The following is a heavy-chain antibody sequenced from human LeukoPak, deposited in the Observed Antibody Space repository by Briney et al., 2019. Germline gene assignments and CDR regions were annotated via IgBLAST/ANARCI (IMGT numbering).Heavy chain of an antibody. V-gene: IGHV4-4*02. D-gene: IGHD3-10*01. CDR1: GDPIGAINW. CDR3: AREMGVRGVMDAFDI. Sequence: SGTLSLTCDVSGDPIGAINWWNWVRQPPGKGLEWIGEIYHTGSTNYSPSLKSRVTISVDKSKNQFSLRLSSVTAADTAVYYCAREMGVRGVMDAFDIWGQGTIVTVSS. CDR2: IYHTGST. J-gene: IGHJ3*02.